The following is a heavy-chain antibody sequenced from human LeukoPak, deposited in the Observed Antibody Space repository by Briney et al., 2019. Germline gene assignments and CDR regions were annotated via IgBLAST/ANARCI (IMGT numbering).Heavy chain of an antibody. D-gene: IGHD3-3*01. CDR3: ARDFWSGYYTED. V-gene: IGHV3-48*04. J-gene: IGHJ4*02. Sequence: GGSLRLSCEFSGIIFSTYAMNWVRQAPGKGLEWISYISGSSSGSTSITQYADSVKGRFTISRHNAKNSLHLQMDSLSAEDTAVYYCARDFWSGYYTEDWGQGALVIVSS. CDR2: ISGSSSGSTSIT. CDR1: GIIFSTYA.